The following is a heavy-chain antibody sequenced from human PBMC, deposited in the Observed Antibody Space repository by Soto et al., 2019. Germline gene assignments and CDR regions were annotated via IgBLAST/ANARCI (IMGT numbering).Heavy chain of an antibody. Sequence: GGSLRLSCTASGFTFSSYWTTWFRQAPGKGLEWVADMNQDGGEKYYVDSVKGRFTISRDNAKTSLYLQMNSLRVEGTAVYYCARVDCSPSNCYNLYYGRDVWGLGTTVTVSS. CDR3: ARVDCSPSNCYNLYYGRDV. V-gene: IGHV3-7*04. D-gene: IGHD2-2*02. J-gene: IGHJ6*02. CDR2: MNQDGGEK. CDR1: GFTFSSYW.